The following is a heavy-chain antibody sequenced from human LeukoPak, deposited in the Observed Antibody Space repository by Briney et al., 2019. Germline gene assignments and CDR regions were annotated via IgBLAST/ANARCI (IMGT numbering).Heavy chain of an antibody. CDR1: GGTFSSYA. Sequence: SVKVSCKASGGTFSSYAISWVRQAPGQGLEWMGGIIPIFGTADYAQKFQGRVTITADESTSTAYMELRSLRSDDTAVYYCARVVSSRDDFWSGYGYYYYMDVWGKGTTVIVSS. CDR3: ARVVSSRDDFWSGYGYYYYMDV. D-gene: IGHD3-3*01. V-gene: IGHV1-69*01. J-gene: IGHJ6*03. CDR2: IIPIFGTA.